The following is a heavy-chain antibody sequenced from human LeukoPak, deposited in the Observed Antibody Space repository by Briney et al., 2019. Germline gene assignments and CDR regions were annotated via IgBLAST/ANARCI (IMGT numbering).Heavy chain of an antibody. D-gene: IGHD6-19*01. CDR2: ISGSGGST. J-gene: IGHJ4*02. CDR3: AKYPSSPGIAVAGTVY. Sequence: ETLSLTCTVSGGSISSYYWSWVRQAPGKGLEWVSAISGSGGSTYYADSVKGRFTISRDNSKNTLYLQMNSLRAEDTAVYYCAKYPSSPGIAVAGTVYWGQGTLVTVSS. CDR1: GGSISSYY. V-gene: IGHV3-23*01.